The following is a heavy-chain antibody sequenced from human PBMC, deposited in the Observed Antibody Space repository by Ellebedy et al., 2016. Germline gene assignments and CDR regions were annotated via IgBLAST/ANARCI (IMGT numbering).Heavy chain of an antibody. D-gene: IGHD6-19*01. CDR3: VKDLAGDFDF. Sequence: GGSLRLSCAASGFTFSNYGMNWVRQAPGKGLEWVSSISSGGTFIFYAGSVRGQFTISRDNAKNSLYLQMNSLRAEDTAVYYCVKDLAGDFDFWGQGTLVTVSS. V-gene: IGHV3-21*01. CDR2: ISSGGTFI. CDR1: GFTFSNYG. J-gene: IGHJ4*02.